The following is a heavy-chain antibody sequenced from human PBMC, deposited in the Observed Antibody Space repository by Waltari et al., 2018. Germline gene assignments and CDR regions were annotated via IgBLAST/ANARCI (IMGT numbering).Heavy chain of an antibody. Sequence: QVQLQESGPGLVKPSGTLSLTCAVSGGSIRRSNWWSWVRQPPGKGLGWIGEIYHRESTNYNPSLKSRVTISVDKSKNQFSLKLGSGTAADTAVYYWARKQILTMTGFDPWGQGTLVTVSS. CDR1: GGSIRRSNW. J-gene: IGHJ5*02. CDR3: ARKQILTMTGFDP. CDR2: IYHREST. D-gene: IGHD3-22*01. V-gene: IGHV4-4*02.